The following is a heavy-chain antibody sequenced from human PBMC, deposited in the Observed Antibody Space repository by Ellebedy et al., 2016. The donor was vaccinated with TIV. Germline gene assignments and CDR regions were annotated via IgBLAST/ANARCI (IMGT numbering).Heavy chain of an antibody. J-gene: IGHJ6*03. D-gene: IGHD6-6*01. CDR1: GYTFTSYD. CDR3: ARAFGPSIAARWGIYYYYYYMDV. CDR2: MNPNSGNT. V-gene: IGHV1-8*01. Sequence: ASVKVSXXASGYTFTSYDINWVRQATGQGLEWMGWMNPNSGNTGYAQKFQGRVTMTRNTSISTAYMELSSLRSEDTAVYYCARAFGPSIAARWGIYYYYYYMDVWGKGTTVTVSS.